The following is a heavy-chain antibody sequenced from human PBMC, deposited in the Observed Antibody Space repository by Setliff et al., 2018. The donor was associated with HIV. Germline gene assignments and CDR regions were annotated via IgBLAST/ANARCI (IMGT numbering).Heavy chain of an antibody. CDR3: ATDLHWAFDY. V-gene: IGHV3-48*01. Sequence: TSETLSLTCTVSGGSISSYYWTWLRQFPGKGLEWVSHIYPDSNNIDYTDSVKGRFTISRGNAKNSLYLQMNSLRAEDAAVYYCATDLHWAFDYWGQGSLVTVSS. CDR1: GGSISSYY. J-gene: IGHJ4*02. CDR2: IYPDSNNI. D-gene: IGHD7-27*01.